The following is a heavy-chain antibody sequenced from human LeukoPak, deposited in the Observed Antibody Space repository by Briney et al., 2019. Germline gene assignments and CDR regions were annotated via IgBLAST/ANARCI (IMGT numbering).Heavy chain of an antibody. V-gene: IGHV3-48*03. CDR3: ARLYSSSSGKAFDI. CDR1: GFTFSSYE. J-gene: IGHJ3*02. D-gene: IGHD6-6*01. CDR2: ISSGRTI. Sequence: GGSLRLSCAASGFTFSSYEMNWVRQAPGKGLEGVSYISSGRTIYYADSVKGRFTISRDNAKNSLYLQMNSLRAEDTAVYYCARLYSSSSGKAFDIWGQGTMVTVSS.